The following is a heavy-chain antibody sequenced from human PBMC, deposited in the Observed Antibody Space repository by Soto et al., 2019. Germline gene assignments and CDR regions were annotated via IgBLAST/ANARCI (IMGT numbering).Heavy chain of an antibody. CDR3: ARPPGPSATYGASAFYYYFYGMHV. CDR1: VGTFSSFA. CDR2: IIPFFGRA. D-gene: IGHD4-17*01. Sequence: QVQLVQSGAEVKKPGSSVNVSCKASVGTFSSFAISWVRQAHGQGLEWMGGIIPFFGRAKDVQKFQGRVTITADESTSTAYKELSSLRSEDTAVYYCARPPGPSATYGASAFYYYFYGMHVWGQGTTVTGSS. J-gene: IGHJ6*02. V-gene: IGHV1-69*01.